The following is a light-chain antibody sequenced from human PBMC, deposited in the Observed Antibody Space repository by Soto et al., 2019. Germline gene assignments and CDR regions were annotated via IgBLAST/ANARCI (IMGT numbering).Light chain of an antibody. CDR1: RSVSRN. CDR2: TAS. Sequence: EILVTQSPATLSVSPGESTTLSCRASRSVSRNLAWYQQKPGQAPRLLIHTASTRASGVPARFSGSGSGTDFTLTITSLQSEDFAVYFCLQYNDWPGTFGLGTRVDIK. J-gene: IGKJ1*01. V-gene: IGKV3-15*01. CDR3: LQYNDWPGT.